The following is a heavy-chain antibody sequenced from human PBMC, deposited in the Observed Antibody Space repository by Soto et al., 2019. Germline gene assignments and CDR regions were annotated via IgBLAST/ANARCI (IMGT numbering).Heavy chain of an antibody. CDR1: GYTFTSYG. CDR3: ARVVVAATWFDP. J-gene: IGHJ5*02. V-gene: IGHV1-18*01. Sequence: ASVKVSFKASGYTFTSYGISWVRQAPGQGLEWMGWISAYNGNTNYAQKLQGRVTMTTDTSTSTAYMELRSLRSDDTAVYYCARVVVAATWFDPWGQGTLVTVSS. CDR2: ISAYNGNT. D-gene: IGHD2-15*01.